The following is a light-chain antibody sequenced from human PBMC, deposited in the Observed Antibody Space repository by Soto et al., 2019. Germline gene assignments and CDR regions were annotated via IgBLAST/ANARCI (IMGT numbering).Light chain of an antibody. Sequence: EIVMTQSPDTLSVSPGESATLSCRARQSISNNLAWYQQKPGQAPRLLIYGASTRTTGIPARFSGSGSGTEFTLTLSSLQSEDFAVYYCQQYNNWPYTFAQGTKLEIK. J-gene: IGKJ2*01. CDR1: QSISNN. CDR3: QQYNNWPYT. CDR2: GAS. V-gene: IGKV3-15*01.